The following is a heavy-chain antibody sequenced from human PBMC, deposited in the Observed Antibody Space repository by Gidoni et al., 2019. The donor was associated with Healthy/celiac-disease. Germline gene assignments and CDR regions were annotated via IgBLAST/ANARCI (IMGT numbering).Heavy chain of an antibody. D-gene: IGHD2-2*01. CDR1: GFTFSSYA. CDR2: ISYDGSNK. J-gene: IGHJ6*02. CDR3: ARDSKVVPAAISDYGMDV. V-gene: IGHV3-30-3*01. Sequence: QVQLVESGGGVVQPGRSLRLSCAASGFTFSSYAMHWVRQAPGKGLEWVAVISYDGSNKYYADSVKGRFTISRDNSKNTLYLQMNSLRAEDTAVYYCARDSKVVPAAISDYGMDVWGQGTTVTVSS.